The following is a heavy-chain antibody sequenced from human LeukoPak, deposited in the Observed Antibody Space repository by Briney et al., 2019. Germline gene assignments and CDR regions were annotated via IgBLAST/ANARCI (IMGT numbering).Heavy chain of an antibody. CDR2: IWYDGSNK. CDR1: GFTFSSYG. CDR3: AKAQDTAMALDY. J-gene: IGHJ4*02. D-gene: IGHD5-18*01. V-gene: IGHV3-33*06. Sequence: GGSLRLSCAASGFTFSSYGMHWVRQAPGKGLEWVAVIWYDGSNKYYADSVKGRFTISRDNSKNTLYLQMNSLRAEDTAVYYCAKAQDTAMALDYWGQGPLVTVSS.